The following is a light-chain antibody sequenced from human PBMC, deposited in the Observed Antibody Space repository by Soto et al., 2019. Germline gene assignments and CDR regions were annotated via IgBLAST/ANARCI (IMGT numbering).Light chain of an antibody. V-gene: IGKV3-15*01. Sequence: DIVMTQSPATLSVSPGDRATLSCRASQNINNNLAWYQQKPGQAPRLLISGASTRATGVPDRFSGSGSGTDFTLTISRLEPEDFAVYHCQQYSSLSWTFGQGTKVDIK. J-gene: IGKJ1*01. CDR2: GAS. CDR3: QQYSSLSWT. CDR1: QNINNN.